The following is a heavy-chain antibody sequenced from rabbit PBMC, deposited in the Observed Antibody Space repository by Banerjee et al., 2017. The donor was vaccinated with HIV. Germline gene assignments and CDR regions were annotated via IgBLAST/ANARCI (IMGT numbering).Heavy chain of an antibody. Sequence: QSLEESGGDLVKPGASLTLTCTASGSDISSYSMGWVRQAPGKGLEWIACIYGDSSANTVYASWAKGRFTSSKTSSTTVTLQMTSLTAADTATYFCARDLAGVTGWNFGLRGQGTLVTVS. CDR1: GSDISSYS. CDR3: ARDLAGVTGWNFGL. CDR2: IYGDSSANT. V-gene: IGHV1S40*01. J-gene: IGHJ3*01. D-gene: IGHD4-1*01.